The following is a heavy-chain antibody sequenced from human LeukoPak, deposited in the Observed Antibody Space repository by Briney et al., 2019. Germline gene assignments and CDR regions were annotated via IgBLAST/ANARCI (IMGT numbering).Heavy chain of an antibody. CDR3: TRLSGGNSDSYYYGLDV. CDR1: GFTFSSYS. J-gene: IGHJ6*02. CDR2: IKTKAESYAT. Sequence: PGGSLRLSCAASGFTFSSYSMYWVRQASGKGLEWVARIKTKAESYATAYVVSVKGRFTISRDDSKNTAYLQMDSLKTEDTAMYYCTRLSGGNSDSYYYGLDVWGQGTTVTVSS. D-gene: IGHD4-23*01. V-gene: IGHV3-73*01.